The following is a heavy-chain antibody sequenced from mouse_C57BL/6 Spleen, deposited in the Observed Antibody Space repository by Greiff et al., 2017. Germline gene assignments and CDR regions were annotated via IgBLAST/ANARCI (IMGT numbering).Heavy chain of an antibody. Sequence: VQLQQSGAELVKPGASVKLSCKASGYTFTSYWMHWVKQRPGRGLEWIGRIDPKSGGTKSNEKFKSKATLTVDKPSSTAYMQLSSLTSEDSAVYYCARPGDYDYDAAWFAYWGQGTLVTVSA. V-gene: IGHV1-72*01. CDR3: ARPGDYDYDAAWFAY. D-gene: IGHD2-4*01. CDR2: IDPKSGGT. J-gene: IGHJ3*01. CDR1: GYTFTSYW.